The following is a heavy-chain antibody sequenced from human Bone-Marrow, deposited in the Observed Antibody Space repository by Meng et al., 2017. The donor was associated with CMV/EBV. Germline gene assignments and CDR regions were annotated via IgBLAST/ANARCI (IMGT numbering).Heavy chain of an antibody. CDR1: GYTFTSYY. CDR2: INPSGGST. J-gene: IGHJ6*02. V-gene: IGHV1-46*01. Sequence: ASVKVSCKASGYTFTSYYMHWVRQAPGQGLEWMGIINPSGGSTSYAQKFQGRVTMTRDTSTSTVYMELSSLRSEDTAVYYCARDPVVVPAAQVGMDVWGQGPTVTVSS. D-gene: IGHD2-2*01. CDR3: ARDPVVVPAAQVGMDV.